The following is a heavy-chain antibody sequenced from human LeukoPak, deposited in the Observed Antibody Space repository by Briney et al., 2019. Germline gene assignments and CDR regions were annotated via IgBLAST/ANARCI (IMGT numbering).Heavy chain of an antibody. CDR2: TYYRSKWYT. Sequence: SQTLSLTCAISGDSVSSNSAAWIWVRQSPSRGLEWLGRTYYRSKWYTEYAVSVKSRITINPDTSKNQFSLQLSSVNPEDTAVYYCARVSHYYDSSDDAFDIWGQGTMVTVSS. D-gene: IGHD3-22*01. J-gene: IGHJ3*02. CDR3: ARVSHYYDSSDDAFDI. V-gene: IGHV6-1*01. CDR1: GDSVSSNSAA.